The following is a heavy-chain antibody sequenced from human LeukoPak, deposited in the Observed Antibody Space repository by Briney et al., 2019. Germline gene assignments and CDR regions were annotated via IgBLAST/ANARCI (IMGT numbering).Heavy chain of an antibody. D-gene: IGHD3-22*01. V-gene: IGHV3-48*01. CDR1: GFTFSSYS. CDR2: ISSSSSTI. CDR3: ARDADYYDSSGYYDY. J-gene: IGHJ4*02. Sequence: PGGSLRLSCAASGFTFSSYSMNWVRQAPGKGLEWVSYISSSSSTIYYSDSVKGRFTISRDNAENSLYLQMNSLRAEDTAVYYCARDADYYDSSGYYDYWGQGTLVTVSS.